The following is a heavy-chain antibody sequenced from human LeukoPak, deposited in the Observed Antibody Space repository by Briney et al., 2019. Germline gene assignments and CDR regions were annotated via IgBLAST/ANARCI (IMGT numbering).Heavy chain of an antibody. CDR3: AKAVAAFDY. D-gene: IGHD2-15*01. Sequence: GGSLRPSCAASGFTFSSYGMHWVRQAPGKGLEWVAVISYDGSNKYYADSVKGRFTISRDNSKNTLYLQMNSLRAEDTAVYYCAKAVAAFDYWGQGTLVTVSS. CDR1: GFTFSSYG. J-gene: IGHJ4*02. V-gene: IGHV3-30*18. CDR2: ISYDGSNK.